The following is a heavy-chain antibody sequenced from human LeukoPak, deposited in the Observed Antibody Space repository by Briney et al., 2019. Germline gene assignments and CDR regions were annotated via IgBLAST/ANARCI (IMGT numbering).Heavy chain of an antibody. CDR2: INHSGST. CDR3: ARSPCMSVRGVQSDY. D-gene: IGHD3-10*01. CDR1: GGSFSGYY. Sequence: SETLSLTCAVYGGSFSGYYWSWIRQPPGKGLEWIGEINHSGSTNYNPSLKSRVTISVDTSKNQSSLKLSSVTAADTAVYYCARSPCMSVRGVQSDYWGQGTLVTVSS. J-gene: IGHJ4*02. V-gene: IGHV4-34*01.